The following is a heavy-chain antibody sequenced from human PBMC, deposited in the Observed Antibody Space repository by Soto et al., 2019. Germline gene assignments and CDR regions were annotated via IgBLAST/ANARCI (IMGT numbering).Heavy chain of an antibody. Sequence: GGSLRLSCAVSGFTFSTSVMSWVGQAPGRGLEWVSGISGSGGTTYYADSVKGRFTISRDNSKNTLYLQMNTLRAEDTAIYYCASPPRPEENYYGMDVWGQGTTVTVSS. CDR2: ISGSGGTT. V-gene: IGHV3-23*01. CDR3: ASPPRPEENYYGMDV. J-gene: IGHJ6*01. CDR1: GFTFSTSV.